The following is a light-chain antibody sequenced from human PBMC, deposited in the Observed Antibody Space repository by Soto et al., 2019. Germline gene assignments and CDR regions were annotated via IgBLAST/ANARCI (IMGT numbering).Light chain of an antibody. CDR1: QGISTY. Sequence: DIQMTQSPSSLSASVGDRVTITCRASQGISTYLAWYQQQPGKVPKLLIYVASTLQSGVPSRFSGSGSGTDFTLTISSLQPEDVATYYCQKYNRAPWTFGQGTKVEIK. J-gene: IGKJ1*01. CDR2: VAS. V-gene: IGKV1-27*01. CDR3: QKYNRAPWT.